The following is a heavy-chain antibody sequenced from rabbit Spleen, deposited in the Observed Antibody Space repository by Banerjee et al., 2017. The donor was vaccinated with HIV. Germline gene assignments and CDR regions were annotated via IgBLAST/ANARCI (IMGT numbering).Heavy chain of an antibody. CDR2: TAGGRSTFT. CDR1: GFSFSSSYY. CDR3: ARDLATVVGWNFNL. J-gene: IGHJ4*01. V-gene: IGHV1S45*01. D-gene: IGHD3-1*01. Sequence: QEQLEESGGGLVKPEGSLTLTCKASGFSFSSSYYMCWVRQAPGKGLEWIACTAGGRSTFTYYASWAKGRFTCSKASSTTVTLQMTSLTAADTATYFCARDLATVVGWNFNLWGQGTLVTVS.